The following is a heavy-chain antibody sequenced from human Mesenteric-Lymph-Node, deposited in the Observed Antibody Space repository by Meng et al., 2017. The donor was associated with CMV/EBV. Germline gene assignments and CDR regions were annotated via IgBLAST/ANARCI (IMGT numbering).Heavy chain of an antibody. CDR1: GGTFSSYA. V-gene: IGHV1-69*10. CDR3: ARIASSYYYGSGSYSRDNYYGMDV. Sequence: SVKVSCKASGGTFSSYAISWVRQAPGQGLEWMGGIIPILGIANYAQKFQGRVTITADKSTSTAYMELSSLRSEDTAVYFCARIASSYYYGSGSYSRDNYYGMDVWGQGTTVTVSS. J-gene: IGHJ6*02. D-gene: IGHD3-10*01. CDR2: IIPILGIA.